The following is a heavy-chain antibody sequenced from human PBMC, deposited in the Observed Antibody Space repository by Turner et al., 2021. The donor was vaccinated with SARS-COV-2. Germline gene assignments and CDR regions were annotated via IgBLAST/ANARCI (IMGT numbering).Heavy chain of an antibody. V-gene: IGHV4-39*01. CDR1: GGSISSNGYY. CDR2: IYYGGST. J-gene: IGHJ5*02. Sequence: QLQLQESGPGLVKPSEPQSLTCTVSGGSISSNGYYWGWFRQPPGKGLEWIGSIYYGGSTYFNPSFKSRATISADMPKNQFSLRLTSLTAADTAVYSCSRRGLAVAATWGQGTLVTVSS. CDR3: SRRGLAVAAT. D-gene: IGHD6-19*01.